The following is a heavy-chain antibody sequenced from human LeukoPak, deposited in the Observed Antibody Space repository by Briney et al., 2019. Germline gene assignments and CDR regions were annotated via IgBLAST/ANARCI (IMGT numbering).Heavy chain of an antibody. CDR1: GGSISSGSYY. CDR2: IYTSGST. V-gene: IGHV4-61*02. J-gene: IGHJ4*02. D-gene: IGHD3-3*01. CDR3: ARGDYYDFWSGYLNY. Sequence: PSQTLSLTCTVSGGSISSGSYYWSWIRQPAGKGLEWIGRIYTSGSTNYNPSLKSRVTISVDTSKNQFSLKLSSVTAADTAVYYCARGDYYDFWSGYLNYWGQGTLVTVSS.